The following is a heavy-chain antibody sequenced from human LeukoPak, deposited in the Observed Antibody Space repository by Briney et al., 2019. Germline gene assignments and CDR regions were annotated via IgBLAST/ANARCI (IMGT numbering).Heavy chain of an antibody. CDR3: ARDMAMVRGNGMDV. CDR1: GFIFVDYA. J-gene: IGHJ6*02. D-gene: IGHD3-10*01. Sequence: PGRSLRLSCAASGFIFVDYAMHWVRPAPGQRLERVAGISWNSGSIDYADSVKGRITISRDNAKNSLYLQMNSLRAEDTALYYCARDMAMVRGNGMDVWGQGTTVTVSS. V-gene: IGHV3-9*01. CDR2: ISWNSGSI.